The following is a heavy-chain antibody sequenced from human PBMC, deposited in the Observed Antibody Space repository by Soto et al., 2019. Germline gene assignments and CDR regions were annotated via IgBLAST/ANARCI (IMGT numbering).Heavy chain of an antibody. CDR1: GCTFSSYA. CDR2: IIPIFGTA. CDR3: ARPSNGWYYYYYGMDV. D-gene: IGHD6-19*01. J-gene: IGHJ6*01. Sequence: ASVKVACKASGCTFSSYAISWVRQAPGQGLEWMGGIIPIFGTANYAQKFQGRVTITADESTSTAYMELSSLRSEDTAVYYCARPSNGWYYYYYGMDVWRQGTTVPAPS. V-gene: IGHV1-69*13.